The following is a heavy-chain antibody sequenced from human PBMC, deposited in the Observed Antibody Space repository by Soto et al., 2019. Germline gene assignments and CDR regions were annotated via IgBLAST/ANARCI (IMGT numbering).Heavy chain of an antibody. CDR1: GFTFSSYG. D-gene: IGHD3-22*01. CDR3: AKGDYDIRAFDI. Sequence: QVQLVESGGGVVQPGRSLRLSCAASGFTFSSYGMHWVRQAPGKGLEWVAVISYDGSNKYYADSVKGRFTIYRDNSKNTLYLQMNSLRAEDTAVYYCAKGDYDIRAFDIWGQGTMVTVSS. V-gene: IGHV3-30*18. CDR2: ISYDGSNK. J-gene: IGHJ3*02.